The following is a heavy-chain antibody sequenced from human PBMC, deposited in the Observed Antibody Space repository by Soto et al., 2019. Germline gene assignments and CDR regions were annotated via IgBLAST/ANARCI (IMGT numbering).Heavy chain of an antibody. J-gene: IGHJ6*02. CDR1: GGSFIGYY. CDR3: ARGGNYYYYYGMDV. V-gene: IGHV4-34*01. Sequence: LETLSLTCAVYGGSFIGYYLSWIRQPPGKGLEWIGEINHSGSTNYNPSLKSRVTISVDTSKNQFSLKLSSVTAADTAVYYCARGGNYYYYYGMDVWGQGTTVTVSS. CDR2: INHSGST.